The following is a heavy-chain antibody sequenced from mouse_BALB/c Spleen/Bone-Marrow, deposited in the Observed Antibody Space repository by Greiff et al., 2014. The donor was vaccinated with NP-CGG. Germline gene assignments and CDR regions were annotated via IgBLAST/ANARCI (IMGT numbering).Heavy chain of an antibody. D-gene: IGHD2-4*01. V-gene: IGHV1-18*01. CDR3: ARWITAYYYFDY. CDR2: VNPNNGGT. J-gene: IGHJ1*01. CDR1: GYSFTGYY. Sequence: VQLQQSGPDLVKPGASVKISCKASGYSFTGYYMHWVKQSPGKSLEWIGRVNPNNGGTNYNQKFKGKARLTVDKSSNTAYMELRSLTSEDSAVYCGARWITAYYYFDYWGPGTTVTVSS.